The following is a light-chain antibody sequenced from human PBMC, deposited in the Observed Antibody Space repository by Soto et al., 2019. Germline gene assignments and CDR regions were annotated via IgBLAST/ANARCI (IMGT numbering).Light chain of an antibody. Sequence: EIVLKQSPGTLSLSPGERATLSCRASQSVSSSYLAWYQQKPGQAPRLLIYGASSRATGIPDRFSGSGSGTDFTLPISRLEPEDFAVYYCQQYGSRITFGQGTRLEI. J-gene: IGKJ5*01. CDR3: QQYGSRIT. CDR2: GAS. V-gene: IGKV3-20*01. CDR1: QSVSSSY.